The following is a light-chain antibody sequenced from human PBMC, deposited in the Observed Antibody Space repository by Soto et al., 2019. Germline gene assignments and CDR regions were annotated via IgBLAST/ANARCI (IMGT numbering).Light chain of an antibody. CDR1: RSDVGGYNY. Sequence: QSALTQPASVSGSPGQSITIPCTGSRSDVGGYNYVSWYQQHPGKVPKLVIFDVANRPSGVSNRFSGSKSGNTASLTISGLQADDEADYYCSSYTSSTTDVVFGGGTKVTVL. CDR2: DVA. V-gene: IGLV2-14*01. CDR3: SSYTSSTTDVV. J-gene: IGLJ2*01.